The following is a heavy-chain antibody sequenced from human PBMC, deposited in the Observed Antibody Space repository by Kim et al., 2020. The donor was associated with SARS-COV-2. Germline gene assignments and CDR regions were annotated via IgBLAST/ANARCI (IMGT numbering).Heavy chain of an antibody. CDR3: ASTGVGAVGWFDP. CDR1: GGAIRGYY. J-gene: IGHJ5*02. CDR2: VYHTGNT. D-gene: IGHD1-26*01. V-gene: IGHV4-59*01. Sequence: SETLSLICSVSGGAIRGYYWTWIRQPPGKRLEWIGYVYHTGNTNYNPSLRGRVTISLDTSKRQFSLTLTSVTAADTAVYYCASTGVGAVGWFDPWGQGTLVSGSS.